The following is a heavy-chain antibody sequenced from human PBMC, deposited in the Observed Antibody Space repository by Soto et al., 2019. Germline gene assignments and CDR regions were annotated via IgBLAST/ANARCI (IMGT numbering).Heavy chain of an antibody. CDR3: ATKILGVVIHSSDYYYMDV. Sequence: GASVKVSCKASGYTFTSYGISWVRQAPGQGLEWMGWISAYNGNTNYAQKLQGRVTMTTDTSTSTAYMELRSLRSDDTAVYYCATKILGVVIHSSDYYYMDVWGKGTTVTVSS. CDR1: GYTFTSYG. J-gene: IGHJ6*03. CDR2: ISAYNGNT. V-gene: IGHV1-18*01. D-gene: IGHD3-3*01.